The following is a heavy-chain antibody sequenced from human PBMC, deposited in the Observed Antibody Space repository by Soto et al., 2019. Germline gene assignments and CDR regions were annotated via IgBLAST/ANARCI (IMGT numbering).Heavy chain of an antibody. CDR3: ARSIAARRSFWFDP. J-gene: IGHJ5*02. CDR1: GGSISSGGYY. Sequence: SETLSLTCTVSGGSISSGGYYWSWIRQHPGKGLEWIGYIYYSGSTYYNPSLKSRVTISVDTSKSQFSLKLSSVTAADTAVYYCARSIAARRSFWFDPWGQGTLVTVSS. V-gene: IGHV4-31*03. D-gene: IGHD6-6*01. CDR2: IYYSGST.